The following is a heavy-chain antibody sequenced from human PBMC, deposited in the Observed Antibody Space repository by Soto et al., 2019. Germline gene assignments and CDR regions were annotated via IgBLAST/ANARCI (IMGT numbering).Heavy chain of an antibody. V-gene: IGHV4-30-2*01. J-gene: IGHJ6*02. D-gene: IGHD5-18*01. CDR2: MYHSGST. CDR1: GGSISSGGYS. Sequence: SETLSLTCAVSGGSISSGGYSWSWIRQPPGKGLEWIGYMYHSGSTNYNPSLKSRVTISVDTSKNQFSLKLSSVTAADTAVYYCARENTAMVGSYYYGMDVWGQGTTVTVSS. CDR3: ARENTAMVGSYYYGMDV.